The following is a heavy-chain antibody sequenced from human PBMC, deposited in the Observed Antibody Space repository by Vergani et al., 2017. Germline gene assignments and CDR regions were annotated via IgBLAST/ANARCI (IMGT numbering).Heavy chain of an antibody. V-gene: IGHV3-21*01. D-gene: IGHD5-18*01. J-gene: IGHJ6*02. CDR3: ARDFSGYTYGRQPYYYYYGMDV. Sequence: EVQLVESGGGLVKPGGSLRLSCAASGFTFSTYNMNWVRQAPGKGLEWVSSISSSSDYIYYADSVKGRFTISRDNAKNSLYLQMNSLRAEDTAVYYCARDFSGYTYGRQPYYYYYGMDVWGQGTTVTVSS. CDR2: ISSSSDYI. CDR1: GFTFSTYN.